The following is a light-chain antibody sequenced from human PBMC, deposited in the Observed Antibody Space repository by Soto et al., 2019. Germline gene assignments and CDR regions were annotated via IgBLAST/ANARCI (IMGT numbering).Light chain of an antibody. V-gene: IGKV1-5*01. CDR1: QSISAW. Sequence: DIQMTPSPSTLSASVGDRVTITCRASQSISAWLAWYQQKPGKAPKLLIYDASNLVTGVPSRFTGSGSGTDFTLTISSLQPDDYATYYCQQYDTYLRTFGQGTKVDFK. CDR3: QQYDTYLRT. CDR2: DAS. J-gene: IGKJ1*01.